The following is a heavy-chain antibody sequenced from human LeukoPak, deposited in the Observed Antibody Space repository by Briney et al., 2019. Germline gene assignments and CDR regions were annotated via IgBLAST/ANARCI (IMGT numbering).Heavy chain of an antibody. V-gene: IGHV3-74*01. CDR2: INSDGSST. Sequence: GGSLRLSCAASGFTFSSYWMHWVRQAPGKGLVWVSRINSDGSSTSYADSVKGRFTISRDNAKNTLYLQMNSLRAEDTAVYYCARELYYDILTGPSDYWGQGTLVTVSS. J-gene: IGHJ4*02. D-gene: IGHD3-9*01. CDR1: GFTFSSYW. CDR3: ARELYYDILTGPSDY.